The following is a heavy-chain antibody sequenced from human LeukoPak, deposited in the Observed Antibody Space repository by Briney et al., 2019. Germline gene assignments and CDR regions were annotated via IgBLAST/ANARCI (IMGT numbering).Heavy chain of an antibody. V-gene: IGHV4-34*01. CDR2: INHSGST. D-gene: IGHD2-21*02. J-gene: IGHJ5*02. Sequence: PSETLSLTCAVYGESFSGYYWSWIRQPPGKGLEWIGEINHSGSTNYNPSLKSRVTISVDTSKNQFSLKLSSVTAADTAVYYCAKFSRTADSTWGQGTLVTVSS. CDR3: AKFSRTADST. CDR1: GESFSGYY.